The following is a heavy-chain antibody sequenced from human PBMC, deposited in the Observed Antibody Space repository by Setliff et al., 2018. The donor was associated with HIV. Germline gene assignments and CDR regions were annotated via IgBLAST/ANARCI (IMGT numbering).Heavy chain of an antibody. Sequence: SETLSLTCAVYGGSFSDYQWSWIRQPPGKGLEWIGYIYISGTTNYNPSLKNRVTMSLDTSKTQVSLRLTSVTAADTAVYYCARPSAGGGYNYWYFDLWGRGTLVTVSS. D-gene: IGHD5-12*01. CDR2: IYISGTT. CDR3: ARPSAGGGYNYWYFDL. CDR1: GGSFSDYQ. J-gene: IGHJ2*01. V-gene: IGHV4-4*09.